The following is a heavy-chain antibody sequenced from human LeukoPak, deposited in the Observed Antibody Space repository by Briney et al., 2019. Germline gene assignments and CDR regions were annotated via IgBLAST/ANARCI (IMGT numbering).Heavy chain of an antibody. CDR2: AYYRSKWYI. Sequence: KPSQTLSLTCAISGDSVSGSPAVWNWIRQSPSRGLEWLRRAYYRSKWYIDYAVSVKGRITITPDTSKNQFSLQLNSVTPEDTAVYYCARGAVRGGTNIDYWGQGTLVTVSS. J-gene: IGHJ4*02. CDR3: ARGAVRGGTNIDY. V-gene: IGHV6-1*01. CDR1: GDSVSGSPAV. D-gene: IGHD3-10*01.